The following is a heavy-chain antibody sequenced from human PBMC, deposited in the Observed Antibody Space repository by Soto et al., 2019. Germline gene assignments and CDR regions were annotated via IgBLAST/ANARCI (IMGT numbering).Heavy chain of an antibody. Sequence: QVQLQESGPGLVQPSETLSLTCTVSGGSTSDYRWSWIRQPPGKGLEWIGHIYHNGSTSYNPSLKSRVTISLDTSKNQFSLKLHSVTATDTAVYYCARWVYIYGPGTFDVWSQGTMVSLSS. J-gene: IGHJ3*01. V-gene: IGHV4-59*08. CDR3: ARWVYIYGPGTFDV. CDR2: IYHNGST. D-gene: IGHD6-13*01. CDR1: GGSTSDYR.